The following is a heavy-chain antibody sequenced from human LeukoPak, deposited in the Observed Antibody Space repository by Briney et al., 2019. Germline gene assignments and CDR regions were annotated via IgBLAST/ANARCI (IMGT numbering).Heavy chain of an antibody. CDR2: INHSGST. V-gene: IGHV4-34*01. Sequence: SETLSLTCAVYGGSFSGYYWSWIRQPPGKGLEWIGEINHSGSTYYNPSLKSRVTISVDTSKNQFSLKLSSVTAADTAVYYCARVGYDFWSGYPAPHYMDVWGKGTTVTVSS. CDR3: ARVGYDFWSGYPAPHYMDV. CDR1: GGSFSGYY. D-gene: IGHD3-3*01. J-gene: IGHJ6*03.